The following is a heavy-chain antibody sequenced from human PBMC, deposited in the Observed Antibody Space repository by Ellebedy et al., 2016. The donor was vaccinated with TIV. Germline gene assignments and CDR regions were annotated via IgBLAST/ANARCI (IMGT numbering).Heavy chain of an antibody. D-gene: IGHD2-21*02. V-gene: IGHV3-66*01. Sequence: PGGSLRLSCAASGFTVSSNYVSWVRQAPGKGLQWVAVIYSGGSTYYADSVKGRFTISRDNSKNTLYLQMNSLRAEDTAVYFCAREVYCGGDCFNFDLWGQGTLVTVSS. J-gene: IGHJ4*02. CDR1: GFTVSSNY. CDR3: AREVYCGGDCFNFDL. CDR2: IYSGGST.